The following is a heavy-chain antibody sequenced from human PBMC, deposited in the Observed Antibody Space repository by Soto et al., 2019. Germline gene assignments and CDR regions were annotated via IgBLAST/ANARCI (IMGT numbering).Heavy chain of an antibody. CDR1: GFYFNSHT. J-gene: IGHJ5*02. D-gene: IGHD6-13*01. CDR3: AKDRRLYSAFDP. CDR2: ISGGNTYI. V-gene: IGHV3-21*01. Sequence: SLRLSCAAPGFYFNSHTMTWVRQAPGKGLEWVSSISGGNTYIYYADSVKGRFTISRDNSKNTLYLQMNSLRAEDTAVYYCAKDRRLYSAFDPWGQGTLVTVSS.